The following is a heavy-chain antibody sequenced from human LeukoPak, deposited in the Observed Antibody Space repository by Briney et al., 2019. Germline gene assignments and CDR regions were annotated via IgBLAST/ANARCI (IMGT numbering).Heavy chain of an antibody. J-gene: IGHJ4*02. CDR1: GGSISSSNW. D-gene: IGHD6-13*01. Sequence: SGTLSLTCAVSGGSISSSNWWSWVRQPPGKGLEWIGEIYHSGSTNYNPSLKSRVTISVDKSKNQFSLKLSSVTAADTAVYYCARVHSTAAGRRFDYWGQGTLVTVSS. CDR2: IYHSGST. V-gene: IGHV4-4*02. CDR3: ARVHSTAAGRRFDY.